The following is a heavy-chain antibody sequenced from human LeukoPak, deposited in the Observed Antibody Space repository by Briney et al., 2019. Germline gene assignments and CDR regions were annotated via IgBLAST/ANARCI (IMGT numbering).Heavy chain of an antibody. CDR1: GYTFTSYG. V-gene: IGHV1-18*01. J-gene: IGHJ4*02. CDR2: ISAYNGNT. D-gene: IGHD2-2*01. Sequence: ASVKVSCKASGYTFTSYGISWVRQAPGQGLEWMGWISAYNGNTNYAQKLQGRVTMTTDTSTSIAYMELRSLRSDDTAVYYCARGSGGGYCSSASCYYFDYWGQGTLVTVSS. CDR3: ARGSGGGYCSSASCYYFDY.